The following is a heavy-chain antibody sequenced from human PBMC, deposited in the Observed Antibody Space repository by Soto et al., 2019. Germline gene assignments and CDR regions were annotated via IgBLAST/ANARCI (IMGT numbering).Heavy chain of an antibody. Sequence: QITVKESGPTLVKPTQTLTLTCTFSGFSLSNSGVGVAWIRQPPGKALEWLALIYWDDDERYRPSLRSRLTITKDTSKNQVVLTMPNVDPVDTATYFCTHKGGRGAGMEVWGQGTTVTVSS. J-gene: IGHJ6*02. D-gene: IGHD2-15*01. CDR1: GFSLSNSGVG. CDR3: THKGGRGAGMEV. CDR2: IYWDDDE. V-gene: IGHV2-5*02.